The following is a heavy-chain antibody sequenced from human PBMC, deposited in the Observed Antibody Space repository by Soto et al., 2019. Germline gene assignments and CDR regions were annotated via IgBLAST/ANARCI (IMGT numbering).Heavy chain of an antibody. CDR1: GYTFTSYY. J-gene: IGHJ6*02. CDR2: INPSGGST. Sequence: ASVKVSCKASGYTFTSYYMHWVRQAHGQGLEWMGIINPSGGSTSYAQKFQGRVTMTRDTSTSTVYMELSSLRSEDTAVYYCASSGRTYYYGSGSYFHYYYGMDVWGQGTTVTVSS. V-gene: IGHV1-46*01. CDR3: ASSGRTYYYGSGSYFHYYYGMDV. D-gene: IGHD3-10*01.